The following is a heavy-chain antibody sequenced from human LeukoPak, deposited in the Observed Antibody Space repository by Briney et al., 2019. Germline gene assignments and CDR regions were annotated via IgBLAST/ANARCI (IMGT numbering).Heavy chain of an antibody. D-gene: IGHD4-11*01. V-gene: IGHV3-7*01. CDR3: ARLSKLDYKDQAGSYRHFDL. Sequence: GGSLRLSCVASGFTFSSHWMSWVRQAPGKGLEWVAHIKQDGSENSYVDSVKGRFTISRDNAKNSLYLQMNSLRVEDTTVYYCARLSKLDYKDQAGSYRHFDLWGRGTLVTVSS. CDR2: IKQDGSEN. CDR1: GFTFSSHW. J-gene: IGHJ2*01.